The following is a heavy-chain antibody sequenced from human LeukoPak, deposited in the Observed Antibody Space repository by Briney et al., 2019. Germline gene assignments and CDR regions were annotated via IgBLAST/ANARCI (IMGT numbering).Heavy chain of an antibody. CDR2: ISWIGNLI. V-gene: IGHV3-9*01. D-gene: IGHD5-24*01. J-gene: IGHJ4*02. CDR1: GFIFDDFA. Sequence: PGGSLRLSCAASGFIFDDFALHWVRQVPGKCLEWVSAISWIGNLIGYASSVKGRFTISRDNSKKSLYLQMNSLRVEDTALYYCAKGYRKGRWLPLDYWGQGKLVTVSS. CDR3: AKGYRKGRWLPLDY.